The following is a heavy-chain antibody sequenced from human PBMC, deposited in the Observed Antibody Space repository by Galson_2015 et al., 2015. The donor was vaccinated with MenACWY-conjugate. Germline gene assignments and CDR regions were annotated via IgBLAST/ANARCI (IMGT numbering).Heavy chain of an antibody. V-gene: IGHV3-53*01. Sequence: SLRLSCAASGFTVSSNYMSWVRQSPEKGLEWVSIIYSGGNTYYADSVKGRFTISRDNSKNTGYLQMNTLGAEDTAVYFCARVSLAVASDAFDIWGQGTMVTVAS. CDR3: ARVSLAVASDAFDI. CDR2: IYSGGNT. J-gene: IGHJ3*02. D-gene: IGHD6-19*01. CDR1: GFTVSSNY.